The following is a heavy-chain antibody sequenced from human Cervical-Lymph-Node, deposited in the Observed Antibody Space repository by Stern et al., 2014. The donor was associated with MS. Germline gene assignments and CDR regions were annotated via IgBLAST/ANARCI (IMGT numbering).Heavy chain of an antibody. D-gene: IGHD5-24*01. CDR2: IYYRGST. CDR3: AATKDGYNWMFDY. V-gene: IGHV4-39*01. Sequence: LQLQESGPGLVKPSETLSLTCTVSGGSISSSSYYWGWIRQPPGKGLEWIGNIYYRGSTYYNPSLNSRVTITVEPSKNQFSLKLSSVTAADTAVYYCAATKDGYNWMFDYWGQGTLVTVSS. J-gene: IGHJ4*02. CDR1: GGSISSSSYY.